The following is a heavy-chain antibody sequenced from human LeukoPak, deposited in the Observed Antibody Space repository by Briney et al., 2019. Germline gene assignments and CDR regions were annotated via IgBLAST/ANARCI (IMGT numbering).Heavy chain of an antibody. CDR3: AAADYYDSSGYYPYAFHI. J-gene: IGHJ3*02. Sequence: SVKVSCKASGFTFTRSATQWVRQARGQRLEWIGWIVVGSGNTNYAQKFQERVTITRDMSTSTSYMELNSLRSEDTAVYYCAAADYYDSSGYYPYAFHIWGQGTMVTVSS. CDR2: IVVGSGNT. CDR1: GFTFTRSA. D-gene: IGHD3-22*01. V-gene: IGHV1-58*02.